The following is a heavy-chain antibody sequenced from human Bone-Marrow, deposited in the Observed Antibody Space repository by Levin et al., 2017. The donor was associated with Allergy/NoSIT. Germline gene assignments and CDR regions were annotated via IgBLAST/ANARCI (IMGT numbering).Heavy chain of an antibody. V-gene: IGHV4-39*07. Sequence: PSETLSLTCAVSGGSISSSSFYWGWLRQPPGKGLEWIGNIFYSGRTYYNSSLKSRVSISLDTSKNHFSLKLTSVTAADTAVYYCAREDATGSFSLGWGQGSLVTVSS. CDR1: GGSISSSSFY. CDR3: AREDATGSFSLG. CDR2: IFYSGRT. J-gene: IGHJ1*01. D-gene: IGHD3-10*01.